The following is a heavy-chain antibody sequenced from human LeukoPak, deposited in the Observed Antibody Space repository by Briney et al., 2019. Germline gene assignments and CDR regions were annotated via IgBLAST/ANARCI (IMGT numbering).Heavy chain of an antibody. J-gene: IGHJ4*02. CDR3: ARGYYGGNGIIDY. Sequence: ASVKVSCKASGSTFTSYYMHWVRQAPGHGLEWMGMINPSGGSTSYAQKFQGRVTVTRDTSTSTVYMDLSSLRSEDTAVYYCARGYYGGNGIIDYWGQGTLVTVSS. CDR2: INPSGGST. CDR1: GSTFTSYY. V-gene: IGHV1-46*01. D-gene: IGHD4-23*01.